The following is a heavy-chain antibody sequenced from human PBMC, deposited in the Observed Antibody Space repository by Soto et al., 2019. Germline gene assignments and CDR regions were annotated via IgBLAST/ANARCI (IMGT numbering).Heavy chain of an antibody. CDR3: ARDSAYCSGGSCYDLDY. V-gene: IGHV3-33*01. D-gene: IGHD2-15*01. CDR1: GFTFSSYC. J-gene: IGHJ4*02. CDR2: IWYDGSNK. Sequence: GGSLRLSCAASGFTFSSYCMHWVRQAPGKGLEWVAVIWYDGSNKYYADSVKGRFTISRDNSKNTLYLQMNSLRAEDTAVYYCARDSAYCSGGSCYDLDYWGQGTLVTVSS.